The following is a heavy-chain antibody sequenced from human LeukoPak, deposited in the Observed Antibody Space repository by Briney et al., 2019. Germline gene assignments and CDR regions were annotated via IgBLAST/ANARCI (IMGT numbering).Heavy chain of an antibody. CDR3: ARDGVIGTTFDS. CDR2: IGPSGSTI. CDR1: GFTFSDFY. Sequence: GGSLRLSCAASGFTFSDFYMSWIRQAPGKGLEWVSYIGPSGSTIFYADSVQGRFTISRDNAKNSLYLQMNSLRAEDTAVYYGARDGVIGTTFDSWGQGTLVTVSS. J-gene: IGHJ4*02. D-gene: IGHD1-14*01. V-gene: IGHV3-11*01.